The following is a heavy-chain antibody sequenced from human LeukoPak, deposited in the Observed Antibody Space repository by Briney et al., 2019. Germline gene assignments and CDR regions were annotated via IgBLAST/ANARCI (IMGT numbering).Heavy chain of an antibody. D-gene: IGHD1-26*01. V-gene: IGHV1-18*01. CDR3: ARHTSGIYIPDGALEI. CDR2: ITGYNANT. J-gene: IGHJ3*02. Sequence: AASVKVSCKASGYTFTSYAMNWVRQAPGQGLEWMGWITGYNANTNYAQKFQGRVTMTIDTSTTTVFMELRSLEFDDTAVYFCARHTSGIYIPDGALEIWGQGTMVTVSS. CDR1: GYTFTSYA.